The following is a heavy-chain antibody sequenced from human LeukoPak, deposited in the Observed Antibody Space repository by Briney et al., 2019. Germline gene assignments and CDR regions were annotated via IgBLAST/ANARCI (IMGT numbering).Heavy chain of an antibody. CDR2: IKRDGSQK. CDR1: GFSFSSNW. D-gene: IGHD1-1*01. J-gene: IGHJ5*02. CDR3: ARLGLEVGGPNWFDP. V-gene: IGHV3-7*01. Sequence: PGGSLRLSCAAPGFSFSSNWMGWVRQAPGKGLEWVAHIKRDGSQKYYLDSVKGRFTISRDNAKNSLYLQMNSLRVEDTAVYYCARLGLEVGGPNWFDPWGQETLVTVSS.